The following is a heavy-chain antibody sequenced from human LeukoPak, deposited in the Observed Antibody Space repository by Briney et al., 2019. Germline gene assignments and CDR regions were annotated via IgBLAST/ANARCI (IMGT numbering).Heavy chain of an antibody. CDR3: ATGIGDYGSYYFDY. J-gene: IGHJ4*02. CDR1: GYTFTSYA. Sequence: ASVKVSCKASGYTFTSYAMHWVRQAPGRRLEWMGWINAGNGNTKYSQEFQGRVTITRDTSASTAYMELSSLRSEDMAVYYCATGIGDYGSYYFDYWGQGTLVTVSS. CDR2: INAGNGNT. V-gene: IGHV1-3*03. D-gene: IGHD4-17*01.